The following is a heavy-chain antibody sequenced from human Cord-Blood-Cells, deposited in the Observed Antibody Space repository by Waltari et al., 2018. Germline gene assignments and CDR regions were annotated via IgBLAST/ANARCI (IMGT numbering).Heavy chain of an antibody. D-gene: IGHD2-2*01. Sequence: QVQLVQSGAEVKKPGSSVKVSCKATGGALISSSISWVTPAPGQGLEWMGRIIPILGIANYAQKFQGRGTITADKSTSTAYMELSSLRSGDTAVYYGARAPCSSTSCYGYWGQGTLVTVSS. J-gene: IGHJ4*02. CDR2: IIPILGIA. V-gene: IGHV1-69*04. CDR1: GGALISSS. CDR3: ARAPCSSTSCYGY.